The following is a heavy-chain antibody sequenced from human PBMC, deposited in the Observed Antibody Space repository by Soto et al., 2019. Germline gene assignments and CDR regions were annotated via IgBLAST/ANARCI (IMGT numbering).Heavy chain of an antibody. CDR3: ARSLAAAGTGGGDY. CDR2: ISSSSSTI. V-gene: IGHV3-48*02. D-gene: IGHD6-13*01. CDR1: GFTFSSYS. J-gene: IGHJ4*02. Sequence: EVQLVESGGGLVQPGGSLRLSCAASGFTFSSYSMNWVRQAPGKGLEWVSYISSSSSTIYYADSVKGRFTISRDNAKNSLYLQMNSLGDEETAVYYCARSLAAAGTGGGDYWGQGTLVTVSS.